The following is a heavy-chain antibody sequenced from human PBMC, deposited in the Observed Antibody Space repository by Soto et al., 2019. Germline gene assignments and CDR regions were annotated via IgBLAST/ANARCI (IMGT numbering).Heavy chain of an antibody. CDR3: ARDLWGYCGTDCYPLDV. CDR1: GGTISRYY. D-gene: IGHD2-21*02. Sequence: QVQLQESGPGLVKPSETLSLTCTVSGGTISRYYWSWIRQPPGKGLEWIGYMYNTGSTVYNPSFTSRVTISVATSKNPFSLKLNSVTAADTAVYYCARDLWGYCGTDCYPLDVWGQGTTVTVSS. V-gene: IGHV4-59*01. CDR2: MYNTGST. J-gene: IGHJ6*02.